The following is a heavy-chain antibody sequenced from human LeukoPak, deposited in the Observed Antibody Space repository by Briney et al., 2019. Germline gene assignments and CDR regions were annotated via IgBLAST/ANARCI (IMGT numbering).Heavy chain of an antibody. Sequence: PGGSLRLSCAASGFTFSDYYMSWIRQAPGKGLEWVSYISSSSYTNYADSVKGRFTISRDNAKSSLYLQMNSLRAEDTAVYYCARDMGSSWHSDYWGQGTLVTVSS. J-gene: IGHJ4*02. CDR1: GFTFSDYY. D-gene: IGHD6-13*01. V-gene: IGHV3-11*06. CDR2: ISSSSYT. CDR3: ARDMGSSWHSDY.